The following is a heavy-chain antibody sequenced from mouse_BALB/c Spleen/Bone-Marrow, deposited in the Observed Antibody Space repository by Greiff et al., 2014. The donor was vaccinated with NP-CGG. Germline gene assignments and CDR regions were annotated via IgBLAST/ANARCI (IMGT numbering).Heavy chain of an antibody. CDR1: GYTFTSYW. D-gene: IGHD2-1*01. V-gene: IGHV1S81*02. CDR2: INPSNGRT. Sequence: LEESGAELVKPGASVKLSCKASGYTFTSYWMHWVKQRPGQGLEWIGEINPSNGRTNYNEKFKNKATLTVDKSSSTAYMQLSSLTSEASAVYYCERSGNYYFDYWGQGTPLTVSA. J-gene: IGHJ2*01. CDR3: ERSGNYYFDY.